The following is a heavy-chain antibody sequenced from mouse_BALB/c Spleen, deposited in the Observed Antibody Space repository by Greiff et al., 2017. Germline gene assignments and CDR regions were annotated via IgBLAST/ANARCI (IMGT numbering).Heavy chain of an antibody. D-gene: IGHD3-1*01. CDR2: INPGSGGT. CDR1: GYAFTNYL. J-gene: IGHJ3*01. Sequence: QVQLKESGAELVRPGTSVKVSCKASGYAFTNYLIEWVKQRPGQGLEWIGVINPGSGGTNYNEKFKGKATLTADKSSSTAYMQLSSLTSDDSAVYFCARRGAARATGAYWGQGTLVTVSA. CDR3: ARRGAARATGAY. V-gene: IGHV1-54*01.